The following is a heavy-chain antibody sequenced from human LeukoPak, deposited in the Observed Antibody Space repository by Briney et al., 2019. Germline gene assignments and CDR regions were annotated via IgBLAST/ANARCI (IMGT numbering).Heavy chain of an antibody. V-gene: IGHV1-69*13. CDR2: IIPIFGTA. J-gene: IGHJ4*02. Sequence: ASVKVSCKASGGTFSSYAISWVRQAPGQGLEWMGGIIPIFGTANYAQKFQGRVTTTENESTRTAYMEMSSLTAEDTAVYYCARRICSSTSCFSYYFEYWGQGTLVTVSS. CDR3: ARRICSSTSCFSYYFEY. D-gene: IGHD2-2*01. CDR1: GGTFSSYA.